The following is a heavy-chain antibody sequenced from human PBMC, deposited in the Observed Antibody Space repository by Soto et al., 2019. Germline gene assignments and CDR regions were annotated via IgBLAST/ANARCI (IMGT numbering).Heavy chain of an antibody. Sequence: GGSLRLSCAASGFTFSSYGMHWVRQAPGKGLEWVAVISYDGSNKYYADSVKGRFTISRDNSKNTLYLQMNSLRAEDTAVYYCAKDLLGYSSGWDFDYRGQGT. CDR3: AKDLLGYSSGWDFDY. D-gene: IGHD6-19*01. CDR1: GFTFSSYG. J-gene: IGHJ4*02. CDR2: ISYDGSNK. V-gene: IGHV3-30*18.